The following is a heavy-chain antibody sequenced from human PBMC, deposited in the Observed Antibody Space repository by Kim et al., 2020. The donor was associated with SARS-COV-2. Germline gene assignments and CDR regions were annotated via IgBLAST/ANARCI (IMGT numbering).Heavy chain of an antibody. CDR3: AKDPGAAAGTFDY. V-gene: IGHV3-30*02. Sequence: YADSVKGRFTISRDNSKNTLYLQMNSLRAEDTAVYYCAKDPGAAAGTFDYWGQGTLVTVSS. J-gene: IGHJ4*02. D-gene: IGHD6-13*01.